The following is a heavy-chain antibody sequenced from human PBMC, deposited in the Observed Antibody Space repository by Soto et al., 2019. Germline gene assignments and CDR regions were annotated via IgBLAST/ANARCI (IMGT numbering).Heavy chain of an antibody. V-gene: IGHV5-51*01. CDR1: GYSFTSYW. CDR2: IYPGDSDT. Sequence: PGESLKISCNGSGYSFTSYWIGWVRQMPGKGLEWMGIIYPGDSDTSYSPSFQGQVTIPADKSISTAYLQLSRLKASDTAMYYCARIKASAVPLDYWGQGTLVTVSS. CDR3: ARIKASAVPLDY. J-gene: IGHJ4*02. D-gene: IGHD2-21*01.